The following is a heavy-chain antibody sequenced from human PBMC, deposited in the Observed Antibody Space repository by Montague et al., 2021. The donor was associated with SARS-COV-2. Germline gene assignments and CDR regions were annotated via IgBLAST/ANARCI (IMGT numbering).Heavy chain of an antibody. Sequence: SETLSLTCTVSGGSISSGGYYWSWIRQPPGKGLEWIGSIYDSGSTYYNPTLKSRVTISVDTSKNQFSLKLSSVAAADTAVYYCAGSPPGIAAAGTVAAFDIWGQGTMVTVSS. CDR1: GGSISSGGYY. J-gene: IGHJ3*02. D-gene: IGHD6-13*01. CDR2: IYDSGST. CDR3: AGSPPGIAAAGTVAAFDI. V-gene: IGHV4-39*01.